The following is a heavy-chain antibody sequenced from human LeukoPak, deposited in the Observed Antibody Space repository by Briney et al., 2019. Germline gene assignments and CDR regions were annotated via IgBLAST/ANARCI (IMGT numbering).Heavy chain of an antibody. CDR2: IYYSGST. D-gene: IGHD5-12*01. J-gene: IGHJ4*02. Sequence: SETLSLTCTVSGGSISSYYWSWIRQPPGKGLEWIGYIYYSGSTNYNPSLKSRVTISVDTSKNQFSLKLSSVTAADTAVYYCARVKKSYSGYDEVRKIFDYWGQGTLVTVSS. V-gene: IGHV4-59*01. CDR3: ARVKKSYSGYDEVRKIFDY. CDR1: GGSISSYY.